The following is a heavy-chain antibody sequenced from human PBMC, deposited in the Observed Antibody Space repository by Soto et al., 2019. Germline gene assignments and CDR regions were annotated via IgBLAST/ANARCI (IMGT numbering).Heavy chain of an antibody. J-gene: IGHJ4*02. CDR1: GFTFSSYS. CDR3: ARDKMDYYDSSGCFDY. Sequence: EVQLVESGGGLVQPGGSLRLSCAASGFTFSSYSMNWVRQAPGTGLEWVSYISSSSSTIYYADSVKGRFTISRDNAKNSLYLQMNSLRDEDTAVYYCARDKMDYYDSSGCFDYWGQGTLVTVSS. D-gene: IGHD3-22*01. CDR2: ISSSSSTI. V-gene: IGHV3-48*02.